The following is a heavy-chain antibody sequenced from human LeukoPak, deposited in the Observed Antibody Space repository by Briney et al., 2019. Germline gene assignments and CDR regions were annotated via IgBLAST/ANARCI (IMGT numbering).Heavy chain of an antibody. CDR1: GFSFSNYS. D-gene: IGHD2-21*02. Sequence: GGSLRLSCVATGFSFSNYSMHWVRQAPGKGLEWVSYISRTGNIVYYADSVKGRFTISRDNAKDSLFLQMDSLRDDDTAVYYCANLTHWGQGIRATVSS. CDR2: ISRTGNIV. CDR3: ANLTH. J-gene: IGHJ4*02. V-gene: IGHV3-48*02.